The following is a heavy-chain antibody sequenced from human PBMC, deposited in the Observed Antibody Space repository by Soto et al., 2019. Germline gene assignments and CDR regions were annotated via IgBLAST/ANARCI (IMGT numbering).Heavy chain of an antibody. D-gene: IGHD3-16*01. CDR3: ARGTGAVYYFDY. V-gene: IGHV3-23*01. CDR1: GFTSSSYA. CDR2: ISGSGGST. J-gene: IGHJ4*02. Sequence: EVQLLESGGGLVQPGGSLRLSCAASGFTSSSYAMSWVRQAPGKGLEWVSGISGSGGSTYYADSVKGRFTISRDNSKNPLYLQMNSLRAEDTAVYYCARGTGAVYYFDYWGQGTLVTVSS.